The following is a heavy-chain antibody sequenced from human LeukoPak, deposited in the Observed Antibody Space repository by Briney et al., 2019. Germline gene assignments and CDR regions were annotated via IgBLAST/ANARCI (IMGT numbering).Heavy chain of an antibody. D-gene: IGHD1-7*01. Sequence: PGGSLRLSCAASGFTVSSNYMSWVRQAPGKGLEWVSVIYSGGSTYYADSVKGRFTTSRDNSKNTLYLQMNSLRAEDTAVYYCATGTTEYYFDYWGQGTLVTVSS. J-gene: IGHJ4*02. CDR1: GFTVSSNY. CDR2: IYSGGST. CDR3: ATGTTEYYFDY. V-gene: IGHV3-53*01.